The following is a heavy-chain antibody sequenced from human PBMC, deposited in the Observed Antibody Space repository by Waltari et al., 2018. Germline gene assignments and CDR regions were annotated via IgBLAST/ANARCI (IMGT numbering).Heavy chain of an antibody. D-gene: IGHD5-18*01. CDR3: ARGVQRGYSYGERLRYYYYYGMDV. CDR1: GGSFSGYY. J-gene: IGHJ6*02. Sequence: QVQLQQWGAGLLKPSETLSLTCAVYGGSFSGYYWSWTRQPPGKGLGGMGEINHSGSTNYNPSLKSRVTISVDTSKNQFSLKLSSVTAADTAVYYCARGVQRGYSYGERLRYYYYYGMDVWGQGTTVTVSS. CDR2: INHSGST. V-gene: IGHV4-34*01.